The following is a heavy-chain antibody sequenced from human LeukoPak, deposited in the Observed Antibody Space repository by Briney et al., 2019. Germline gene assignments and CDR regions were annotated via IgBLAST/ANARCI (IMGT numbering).Heavy chain of an antibody. CDR2: ISSSGSTI. CDR3: ARDHYDILTGYYGGPHDY. Sequence: GGSLRLSCAASGFTFSDYYMSWIRQAPGKGLEWVSYISSSGSTIYYADSVKGRFTISSDNAKNSLYLQMNSLRAEDTAVYYCARDHYDILTGYYGGPHDYWGQGTLVTVSS. D-gene: IGHD3-9*01. CDR1: GFTFSDYY. V-gene: IGHV3-11*01. J-gene: IGHJ4*02.